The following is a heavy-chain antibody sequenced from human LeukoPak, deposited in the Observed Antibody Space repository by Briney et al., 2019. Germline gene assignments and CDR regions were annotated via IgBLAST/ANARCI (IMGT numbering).Heavy chain of an antibody. CDR1: GGTFSSYA. CDR3: ARDVTIFGVVNLFDY. J-gene: IGHJ4*02. V-gene: IGHV1-69*06. Sequence: SVKVSCKASGGTFSSYASSWVRQAPGQGLEWMGGIIPTFGTANYAQKFQGRVTITADKSTSTAYMELSSLRSEDTAVYYCARDVTIFGVVNLFDYWGQGTLVTVSS. CDR2: IIPTFGTA. D-gene: IGHD3-3*01.